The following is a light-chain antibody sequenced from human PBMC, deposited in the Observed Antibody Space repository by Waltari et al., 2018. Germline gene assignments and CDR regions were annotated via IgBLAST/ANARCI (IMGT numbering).Light chain of an antibody. V-gene: IGKV1-8*01. CDR1: QGISSY. CDR2: AAS. J-gene: IGKJ1*01. Sequence: AIRMTQSPSSFSASTGDRVTITCRASQGISSYLAWYQQKPGQAPKLLISAASTLQSGVPSRFSGSGSGTDFTLTISSLQPDDFATYYCQQYQSPPWTFGQGTNVEIK. CDR3: QQYQSPPWT.